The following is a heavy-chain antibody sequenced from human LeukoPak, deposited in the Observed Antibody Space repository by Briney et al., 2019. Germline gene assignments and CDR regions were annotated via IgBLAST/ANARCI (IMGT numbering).Heavy chain of an antibody. CDR1: GGSISSYY. CDR2: IYYSGTT. V-gene: IGHV4-59*01. Sequence: SETLSLTCTVSGGSISSYYWSWIRQPPGKGLEWIGYIYYSGTTNYNPSLKSRVTISVDTSKKQFSLNLNSVTATDPAVYYFARAGGGGGYARHYYYYYMDVWGKGTTVTVSS. J-gene: IGHJ6*03. D-gene: IGHD5-12*01. CDR3: ARAGGGGGYARHYYYYYMDV.